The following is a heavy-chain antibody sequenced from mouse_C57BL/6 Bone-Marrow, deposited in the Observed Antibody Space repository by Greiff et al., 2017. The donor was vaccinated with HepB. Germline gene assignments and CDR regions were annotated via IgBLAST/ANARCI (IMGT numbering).Heavy chain of an antibody. V-gene: IGHV1-22*01. CDR2: INPNNGGT. CDR1: GYTFTDYN. CDR3: ARAGGSSYDYYAMDY. Sequence: VHVKQSGPELVKPGASVKMSCKASGYTFTDYNMHWVKQSHGKSLEWIGYINPNNGGTSYNQKFKGKATLTVNKSSSTAYMELRSLTSEDSAVYYCARAGGSSYDYYAMDYWGQGTSVTVSS. J-gene: IGHJ4*01. D-gene: IGHD1-1*01.